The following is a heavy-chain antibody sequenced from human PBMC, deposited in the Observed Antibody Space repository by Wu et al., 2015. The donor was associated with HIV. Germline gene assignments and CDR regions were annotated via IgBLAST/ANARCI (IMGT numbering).Heavy chain of an antibody. CDR2: IIPMFKTP. J-gene: IGHJ1*01. CDR3: VRDAPLTGQT. D-gene: IGHD3-9*01. Sequence: QGQLEQSGAEMKKPGSSLKVSCKASGGTFSNYGISWLRQAPGQGPEWIGGIIPMFKTPNYVRGFRGRVTITADESTNTVHLELRGLKSGDTAVYFCVRDAPLTGQTWGLGTLITVSS. CDR1: GGTFSNYG. V-gene: IGHV1-69*12.